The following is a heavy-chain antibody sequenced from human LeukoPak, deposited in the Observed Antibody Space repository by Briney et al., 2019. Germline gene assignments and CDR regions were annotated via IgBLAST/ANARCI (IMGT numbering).Heavy chain of an antibody. Sequence: GASVKVSCKASGYTFTGYYIHWVRQAPGQGLEWMGWINPNSGGTNYAQNFQGRVTMTRDTSISTAYMELSRLGSDDTAVYYCARDYGGILVAETFDYWGQGTLVTVSS. V-gene: IGHV1-2*02. CDR2: INPNSGGT. J-gene: IGHJ4*02. CDR1: GYTFTGYY. D-gene: IGHD5-12*01. CDR3: ARDYGGILVAETFDY.